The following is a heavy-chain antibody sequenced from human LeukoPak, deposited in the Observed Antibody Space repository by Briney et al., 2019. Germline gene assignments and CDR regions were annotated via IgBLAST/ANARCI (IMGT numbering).Heavy chain of an antibody. CDR3: ARVTGYMTEDYFDY. J-gene: IGHJ4*02. V-gene: IGHV4-30-4*07. D-gene: IGHD6-13*01. Sequence: PSETLSLTCAVSGGSISSGGYSWSWIRQPPGKGLEWIGYIYYSGSTYYNPPLKSRVTISVDTSKNQFSLKLSSVTAADTAVYYCARVTGYMTEDYFDYWGQGTLITVSS. CDR2: IYYSGST. CDR1: GGSISSGGYS.